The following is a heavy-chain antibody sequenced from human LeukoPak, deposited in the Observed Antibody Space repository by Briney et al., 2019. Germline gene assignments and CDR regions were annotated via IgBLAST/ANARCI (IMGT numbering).Heavy chain of an antibody. CDR3: ARVQSSSWGYAFDI. Sequence: ASVKVSCKASGYTFTTYNINWVRQAPGQGLEWMGWITADNGNTNYAQKFQGGVTMTTDTSTSTVYMELRSPRSDDTAVYYCARVQSSSWGYAFDIWGQGTMVTVST. CDR1: GYTFTTYN. V-gene: IGHV1-18*01. CDR2: ITADNGNT. D-gene: IGHD6-13*01. J-gene: IGHJ3*02.